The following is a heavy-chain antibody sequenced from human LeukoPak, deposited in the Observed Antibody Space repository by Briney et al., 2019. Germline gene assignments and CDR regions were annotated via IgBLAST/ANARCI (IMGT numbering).Heavy chain of an antibody. CDR1: GGTFSSYA. CDR3: ARDLGSYYYDSSGSYWAFDI. CDR2: IIPIFGTA. J-gene: IGHJ3*02. V-gene: IGHV1-69*06. D-gene: IGHD3-22*01. Sequence: SVKVSCKASGGTFSSYAISWVRQAPGQGLEWMGGIIPIFGTANYAQKFQGRVTITADKSTSTAYMELSSLRSEDTAVYYCARDLGSYYYDSSGSYWAFDIWGQGTMVTVPS.